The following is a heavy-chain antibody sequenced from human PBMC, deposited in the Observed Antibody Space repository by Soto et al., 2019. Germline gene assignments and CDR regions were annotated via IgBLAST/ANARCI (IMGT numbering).Heavy chain of an antibody. CDR2: ISYDGSNK. CDR3: ARGGMRDPIYYDTSAYQNEYYYYYGMDV. D-gene: IGHD3-22*01. J-gene: IGHJ6*02. Sequence: QVQLVESGGGVVQPGMSLSLSCAASGFTFSSYAMHWVRRAPGKGLEWVAVISYDGSNKNYADSVKGRFTISRDNSKETLYLQVNSMRAEDTDGYYWARGGMRDPIYYDTSAYQNEYYYYYGMDVGGQGTTVTVSS. CDR1: GFTFSSYA. V-gene: IGHV3-30-3*01.